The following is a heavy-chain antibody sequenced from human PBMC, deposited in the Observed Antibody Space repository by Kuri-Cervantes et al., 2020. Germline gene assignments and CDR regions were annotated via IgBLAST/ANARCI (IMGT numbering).Heavy chain of an antibody. CDR2: INHSGST. J-gene: IGHJ1*01. CDR1: GGSFSGYY. CDR3: ARLHGSGWYSTKGYQVFHH. Sequence: SQTLSLTCAVYGGSFSGYYWSWIRQPPGKGLEWIGEINHSGSTNYNPSLKSRVTISVDTSKNQFSLKLTSVTAADTAVYYCARLHGSGWYSTKGYQVFHHWGQGTLVTVSS. V-gene: IGHV4-34*01. D-gene: IGHD6-19*01.